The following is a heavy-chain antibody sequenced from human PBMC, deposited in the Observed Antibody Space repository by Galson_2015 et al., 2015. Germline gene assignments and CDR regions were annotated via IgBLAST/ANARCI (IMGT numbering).Heavy chain of an antibody. J-gene: IGHJ4*02. CDR2: ISYDGSNK. Sequence: SLRLSCAASGFTFSSYGMHWVRQAPGKGLEWVAVISYDGSNKYYADSVKGRFTISRDNSENTLYLQMNSLRVEDTAVYYCAKETNPSTDGTRSDYWGQGTLVTVSS. CDR1: GFTFSSYG. D-gene: IGHD6-13*01. CDR3: AKETNPSTDGTRSDY. V-gene: IGHV3-30*18.